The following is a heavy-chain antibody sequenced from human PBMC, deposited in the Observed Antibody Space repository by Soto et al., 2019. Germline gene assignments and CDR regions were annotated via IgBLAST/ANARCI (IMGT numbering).Heavy chain of an antibody. CDR3: ARDPLEIAAAGKGYFDY. D-gene: IGHD6-13*01. J-gene: IGHJ4*02. CDR1: GFTFSSYS. Sequence: GGSLRLSCAACGFTFSSYSMHWVRQAPCKGLEWVAVISYDGINKYYADSVKGRFTISRDNSKKTLYLQMNSLRAEDTAVYYCARDPLEIAAAGKGYFDYWGQRTLGTFCS. V-gene: IGHV3-30-3*01. CDR2: ISYDGINK.